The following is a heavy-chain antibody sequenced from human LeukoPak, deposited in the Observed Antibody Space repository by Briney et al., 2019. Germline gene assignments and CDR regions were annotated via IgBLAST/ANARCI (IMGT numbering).Heavy chain of an antibody. CDR3: ARGAGYSSGWSRFDP. Sequence: SVKVSCKASGGTFISYAISWVRQAPGQGLEWMGGIIPIFGTANYAQKFQGRVTITADKSTSTAYMELSSLRSEDTAVYYCARGAGYSSGWSRFDPWSQGTLVTVSS. D-gene: IGHD6-19*01. CDR1: GGTFISYA. V-gene: IGHV1-69*06. CDR2: IIPIFGTA. J-gene: IGHJ5*02.